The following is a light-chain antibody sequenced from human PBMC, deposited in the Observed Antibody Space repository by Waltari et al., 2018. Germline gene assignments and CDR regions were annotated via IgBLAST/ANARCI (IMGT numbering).Light chain of an antibody. J-gene: IGLJ3*02. CDR2: DDS. Sequence: SSVLTQPPSVSVAPGQTARVSWWGTYLGIKSVHWYQMRAGLAPVLVVYDDSDRPSGIPERFSGSKSGDTATLIISRVEAGDEADYYCQMWDSSPYWLFGGGTKLTVL. CDR1: YLGIKS. CDR3: QMWDSSPYWL. V-gene: IGLV3-21*02.